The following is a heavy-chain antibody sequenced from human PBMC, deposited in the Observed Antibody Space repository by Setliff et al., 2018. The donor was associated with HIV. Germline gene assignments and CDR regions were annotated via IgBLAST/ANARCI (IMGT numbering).Heavy chain of an antibody. Sequence: PSETLSLTCSVSGGPITSNTYFWDWIRQAPGKGLEWIGSIYHSGNTYYNPSLKSRVSISVDTSKRQFSLKLTSVTAGDSALYYCARRRGQKATGWYYFDFWGQG. D-gene: IGHD6-19*01. CDR2: IYHSGNT. CDR1: GGPITSNTYF. CDR3: ARRRGQKATGWYYFDF. V-gene: IGHV4-39*01. J-gene: IGHJ4*02.